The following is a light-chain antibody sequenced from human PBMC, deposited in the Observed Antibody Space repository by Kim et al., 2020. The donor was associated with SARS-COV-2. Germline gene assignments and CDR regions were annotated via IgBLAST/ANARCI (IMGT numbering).Light chain of an antibody. Sequence: DIQMTQSPSTLSASVGDRVTITCRASQSISSWLAWYQQKPGKAPNLLIYRASTLETGVPSRFSGSGSGTEFTLTISSLQPDDFATYYCLQYDSFSWTFGQGTKVDIK. CDR1: QSISSW. V-gene: IGKV1-5*03. J-gene: IGKJ1*01. CDR2: RAS. CDR3: LQYDSFSWT.